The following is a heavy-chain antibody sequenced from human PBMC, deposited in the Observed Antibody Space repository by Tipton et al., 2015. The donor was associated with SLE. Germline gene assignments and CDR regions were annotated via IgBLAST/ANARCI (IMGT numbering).Heavy chain of an antibody. CDR3: ARGRGSSSSGHY. CDR1: GGSFSGYY. D-gene: IGHD6-6*01. Sequence: TLSLTCAVYGGSFSGYYWSWIRQPPGKGLEWIGEINHSGSTNYNPSLKSRVTISVDTSKNQFSLKLSSVTAADTAVYYCARGRGSSSSGHYWGQGTPVTVSS. V-gene: IGHV4-34*01. CDR2: INHSGST. J-gene: IGHJ4*02.